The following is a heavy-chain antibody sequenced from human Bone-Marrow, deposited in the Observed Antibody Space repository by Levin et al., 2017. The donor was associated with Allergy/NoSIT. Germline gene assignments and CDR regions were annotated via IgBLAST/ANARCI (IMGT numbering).Heavy chain of an antibody. J-gene: IGHJ6*02. CDR1: GYTFTGYY. Sequence: GESLKISCKASGYTFTGYYMHWVRQAPGQGLEWMGWINPNSGGTNYAQKFQGRVTMTRDTSISTAYMELSRLRSDDTAVYYCATGSSRGYYYYGMDVWGQGTTVTVSS. CDR3: ATGSSRGYYYYGMDV. CDR2: INPNSGGT. V-gene: IGHV1-2*02. D-gene: IGHD6-6*01.